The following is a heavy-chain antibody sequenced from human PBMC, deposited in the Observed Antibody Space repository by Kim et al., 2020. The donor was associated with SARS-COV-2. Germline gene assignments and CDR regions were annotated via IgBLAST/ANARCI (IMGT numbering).Heavy chain of an antibody. CDR3: ARDGYAYGDFVS. V-gene: IGHV1-18*01. J-gene: IGHJ5*02. D-gene: IGHD4-17*01. Sequence: ASVKVSCEASGYTFSSYGINWVRQAPGQGLEWMGWISTSNTNTDYAQNFQGRVTMTADTSTSTAYMELRSLKSDDTAVYYCARDGYAYGDFVSWGQGTLV. CDR1: GYTFSSYG. CDR2: ISTSNTNT.